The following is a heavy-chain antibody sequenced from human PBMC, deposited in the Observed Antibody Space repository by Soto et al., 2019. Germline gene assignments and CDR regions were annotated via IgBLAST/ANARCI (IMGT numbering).Heavy chain of an antibody. J-gene: IGHJ6*02. D-gene: IGHD1-1*01. CDR3: ARRAVVQKGLGMDV. Sequence: TSETLSLTCTVSGGSISSYYWSWIRQPPGKGLEWIGYIYYSGSTNYNPSLKSRVTISVDTSKNQFSLKLSSVTAADTAVYYCARRAVVQKGLGMDVWGQGTTVTAP. CDR2: IYYSGST. CDR1: GGSISSYY. V-gene: IGHV4-59*08.